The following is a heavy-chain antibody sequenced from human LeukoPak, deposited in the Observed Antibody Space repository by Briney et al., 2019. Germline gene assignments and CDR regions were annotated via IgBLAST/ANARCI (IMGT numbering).Heavy chain of an antibody. D-gene: IGHD3-22*01. CDR2: ISHDGRNK. CDR1: GFAFSSYG. Sequence: GGSLRLSCAPSGFAFSSYGMHWGRQAPGKGLEWVAAISHDGRNKYHADSVKGRFTISRDNSRDTLYLQMTSLRAEDTAVYYCAKDYFDSSGYFYVGDYWGQGTLVTVSS. V-gene: IGHV3-30*18. J-gene: IGHJ4*02. CDR3: AKDYFDSSGYFYVGDY.